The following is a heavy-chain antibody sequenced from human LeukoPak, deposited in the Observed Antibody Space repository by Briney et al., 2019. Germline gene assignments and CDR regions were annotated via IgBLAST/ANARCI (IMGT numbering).Heavy chain of an antibody. CDR1: GFTFSSYG. D-gene: IGHD6-13*01. V-gene: IGHV3-33*01. CDR2: IWYDGSNK. J-gene: IGHJ4*02. Sequence: PGGSLRLSCAASGFTFSSYGMHWVRQAPGKGLEWVAVIWYDGSNKYYADSVKGRFTISRDNSKNTLYLQMNSLRAEDTAVYYCASWIYSSSWSHFDYWGQGTLVTVSS. CDR3: ASWIYSSSWSHFDY.